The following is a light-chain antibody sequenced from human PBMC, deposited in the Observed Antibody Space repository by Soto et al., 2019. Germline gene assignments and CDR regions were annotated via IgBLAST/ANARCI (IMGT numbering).Light chain of an antibody. J-gene: IGLJ2*01. CDR2: EGR. CDR3: CSYTSSSTSLV. Sequence: QSALTQPASMSGSPGQSITISCTETSRDVGSYGLVSWYQQHPGKAPKLMIYEGRKRPSGVSNRFSGSKSGNTASLTISGLQAEDEADYYCCSYTSSSTSLVFGGGTKLTVL. V-gene: IGLV2-14*02. CDR1: SRDVGSYGL.